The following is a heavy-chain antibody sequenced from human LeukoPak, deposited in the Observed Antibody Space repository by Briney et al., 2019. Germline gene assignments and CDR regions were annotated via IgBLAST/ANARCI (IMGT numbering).Heavy chain of an antibody. Sequence: GGSLRLSCTVSGFTVSSNSMSWVRQAPGKGLEWVSFIYSDNTHYSDSVKGRFTISRDNSKNTLYLQMNSLRAEDTAVYNCAKDRRRDDVLTGSFSDWGQGTLVTVSS. J-gene: IGHJ4*02. CDR2: IYSDNT. CDR3: AKDRRRDDVLTGSFSD. V-gene: IGHV3-66*03. D-gene: IGHD3-9*01. CDR1: GFTVSSNS.